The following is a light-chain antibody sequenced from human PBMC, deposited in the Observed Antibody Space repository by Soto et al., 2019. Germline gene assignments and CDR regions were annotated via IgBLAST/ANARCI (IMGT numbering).Light chain of an antibody. J-gene: IGKJ4*01. CDR2: ASS. V-gene: IGKV1-17*01. CDR1: QGSRND. Sequence: DIQMTQSPSSLSASVGDRVTITCRASQGSRNDLGWYQQKPGRAPKRLIYASSSLQSGVPSRFSGSGFGTEFTLTISSLQPEDFATSYCLQDDTYPLTFGGGTKVVI. CDR3: LQDDTYPLT.